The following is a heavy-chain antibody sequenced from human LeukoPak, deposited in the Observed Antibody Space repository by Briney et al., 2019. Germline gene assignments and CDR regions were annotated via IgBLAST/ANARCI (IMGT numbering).Heavy chain of an antibody. Sequence: SETLSLTCTVSGGSISSGDYYWSWIRQPPGKGLEWIGYIYYSGSTYYNPSLKSRVTISVDTSKNQFSLKLSSVTAADTAVYYCARGQNYYGSGHGMDVWGQGTTVTVSS. CDR2: IYYSGST. V-gene: IGHV4-30-4*01. CDR1: GGSISSGDYY. D-gene: IGHD3-10*01. CDR3: ARGQNYYGSGHGMDV. J-gene: IGHJ6*02.